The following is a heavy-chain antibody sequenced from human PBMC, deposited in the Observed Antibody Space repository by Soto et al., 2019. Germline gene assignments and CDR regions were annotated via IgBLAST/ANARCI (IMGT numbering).Heavy chain of an antibody. V-gene: IGHV1-69*15. CDR1: XXTFSSYA. CDR3: ARGDYYDSSGSPY. J-gene: IGHJ4*02. Sequence: SGAEVKKPXXXXKVSXXXXXXTFSSYAISXXXXXXXXXXEWMGRIIPIFGTANYAQKFQGRVTITADESTSTAYMELSSLRSEDTAVYYCARGDYYDSSGSPYWGQGTLVTVSS. CDR2: IIPIFGTA. D-gene: IGHD3-22*01.